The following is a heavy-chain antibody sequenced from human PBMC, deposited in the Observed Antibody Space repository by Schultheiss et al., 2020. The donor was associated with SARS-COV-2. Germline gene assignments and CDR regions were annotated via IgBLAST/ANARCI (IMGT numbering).Heavy chain of an antibody. CDR1: GFTFSNAW. D-gene: IGHD5-18*01. J-gene: IGHJ4*02. V-gene: IGHV3-11*01. Sequence: GGSLRLSCAASGFTFSNAWMSWVRQAPGKGLEWVSYISSSGNTIYTADSVKGRFTISRDNAKNSLYLRMNSLRAEDTAIYYCARGSRGYNSGGSAPMDYWGQGTLVTVSS. CDR3: ARGSRGYNSGGSAPMDY. CDR2: ISSSGNTI.